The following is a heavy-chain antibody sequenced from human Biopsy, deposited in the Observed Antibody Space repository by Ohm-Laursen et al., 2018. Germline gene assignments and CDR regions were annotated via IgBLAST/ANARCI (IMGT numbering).Heavy chain of an antibody. V-gene: IGHV1-46*01. CDR3: ARAVAGTGGVFDS. J-gene: IGHJ4*02. Sequence: ASVKVSCKTSGYIFTSYYIHWVRQAPGQGLEWMASINPSGESTTYAQRFQGRLIMTRDTSTSSIYVELSSLRSEDTAIYFCARAVAGTGGVFDSWGQGTLVTVSS. CDR1: GYIFTSYY. D-gene: IGHD6-19*01. CDR2: INPSGEST.